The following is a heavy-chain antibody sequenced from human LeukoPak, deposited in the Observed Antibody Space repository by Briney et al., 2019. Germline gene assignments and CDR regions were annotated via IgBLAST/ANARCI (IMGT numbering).Heavy chain of an antibody. Sequence: GGSLRLSCTVSGFTVTSNSMSWVRQAPGKGLEWVSFIYSGSTHYSDSVKGRFTISRDNSKNTLYLQMNSLRAEDTAVYYCAKGGGYPSYYYYYMDVWGKGTTVTISS. V-gene: IGHV3-53*01. D-gene: IGHD3-22*01. CDR2: IYSGST. J-gene: IGHJ6*03. CDR1: GFTVTSNS. CDR3: AKGGGYPSYYYYYMDV.